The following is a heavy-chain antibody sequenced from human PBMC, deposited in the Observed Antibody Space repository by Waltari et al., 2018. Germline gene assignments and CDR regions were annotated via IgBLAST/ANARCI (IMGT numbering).Heavy chain of an antibody. CDR1: GGSFSDYF. CDR3: ARPLGGERYYNWFDS. D-gene: IGHD1-26*01. Sequence: QVPLQQWGAGLLKPSGTLSLTCAVYGGSFSDYFWTWIRLPPVKGLEWIGEINDSGSPNYNPSFKSRVTISIDTSKNQFSLTLRSVTAADTAVYYCARPLGGERYYNWFDSWGQGTLVTVSS. J-gene: IGHJ5*01. CDR2: INDSGSP. V-gene: IGHV4-34*02.